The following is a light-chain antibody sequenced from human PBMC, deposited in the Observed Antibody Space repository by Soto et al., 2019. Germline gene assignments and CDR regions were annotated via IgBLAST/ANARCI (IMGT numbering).Light chain of an antibody. Sequence: QSALTQPASVSGSPGQSITISCTGTSNDVGGYNYVSWYQQHPGKAPKLMIYEVSNRPSGVANRFSGSKSGNTASLTISGLQAEDEDDYYCSSYTGSSTPPYVLGTGTKVTVL. CDR3: SSYTGSSTPPYV. J-gene: IGLJ1*01. V-gene: IGLV2-14*01. CDR1: SNDVGGYNY. CDR2: EVS.